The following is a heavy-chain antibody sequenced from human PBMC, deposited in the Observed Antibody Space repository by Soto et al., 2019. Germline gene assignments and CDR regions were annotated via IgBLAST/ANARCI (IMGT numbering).Heavy chain of an antibody. V-gene: IGHV3-74*02. Sequence: EVQLVESGGGLVQPGGSLRLSCAASGFTFSNYWMYWVRQAPGKGLAWVSRINSDGSVSSHAGSVRGRLTISSDNVKNALCLHMATLRAEETAVYFCARVDSVGGTCYSLAGSFYYYMDVWGKGTTVTVFS. J-gene: IGHJ6*03. D-gene: IGHD2-15*01. CDR1: GFTFSNYW. CDR3: ARVDSVGGTCYSLAGSFYYYMDV. CDR2: INSDGSVS.